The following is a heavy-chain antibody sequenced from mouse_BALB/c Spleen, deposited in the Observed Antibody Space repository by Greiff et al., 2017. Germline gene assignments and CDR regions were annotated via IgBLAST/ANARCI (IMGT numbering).Heavy chain of an antibody. D-gene: IGHD2-3*01. CDR3: ARHGWLPYYFDY. V-gene: IGHV5-12-2*01. CDR1: GFTFSSYT. CDR2: ISNGGGST. Sequence: EVKLVESGGGLVQPGGSLKLSCAASGFTFSSYTMSWVRQTPEKRLEWVAYISNGGGSTYYPDTVKGRFTISRDNAKNTLYLQMSSLKSEDTAMYYCARHGWLPYYFDYWGQGTTLTVSS. J-gene: IGHJ2*01.